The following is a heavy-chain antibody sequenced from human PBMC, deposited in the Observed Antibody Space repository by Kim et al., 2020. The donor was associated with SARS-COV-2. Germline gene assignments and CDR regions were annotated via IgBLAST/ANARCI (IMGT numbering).Heavy chain of an antibody. CDR2: ISGSGGST. D-gene: IGHD2-21*01. CDR3: AKAQGGVVVIAYFDY. V-gene: IGHV3-23*01. J-gene: IGHJ4*02. Sequence: GGSLRLSCAASGLTFSSYAMSWVRQAPGKGLEWVSAISGSGGSTYYADSVKGRFTISRDNSKNTLYLQMNSLRAEDTAVYYCAKAQGGVVVIAYFDYWGQGTLVTVSS. CDR1: GLTFSSYA.